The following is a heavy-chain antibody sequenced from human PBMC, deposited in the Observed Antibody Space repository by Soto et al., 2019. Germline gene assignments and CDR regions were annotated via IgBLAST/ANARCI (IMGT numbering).Heavy chain of an antibody. CDR1: GGSFSGYY. V-gene: IGHV4-34*01. CDR2: INHSGST. D-gene: IGHD3-3*01. J-gene: IGHJ6*03. CDR3: ARGYMDDFWSGTWGYYYMDV. Sequence: SETLSLTCAVYGGSFSGYYWSWIRQPPGKGLEWIGEINHSGSTNYNPSLKSRVTISVDTSKNQFSLKLSSVTAADTAVYYCARGYMDDFWSGTWGYYYMDVWGKGTTVTVSS.